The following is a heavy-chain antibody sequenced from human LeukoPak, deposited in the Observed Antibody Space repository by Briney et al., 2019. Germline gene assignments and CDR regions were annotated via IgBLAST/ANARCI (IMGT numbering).Heavy chain of an antibody. Sequence: GESLKISCKGSGYSFSSYWITWVRLMPGKGLEWMGRIDPSDSYTNYSPSFQGRVTISADKSISTAYLQWSSLKASDTAVYYCARHVPYTSSWYFDYWGQGTLVTVSS. J-gene: IGHJ4*02. CDR3: ARHVPYTSSWYFDY. V-gene: IGHV5-10-1*01. D-gene: IGHD6-13*01. CDR2: IDPSDSYT. CDR1: GYSFSSYW.